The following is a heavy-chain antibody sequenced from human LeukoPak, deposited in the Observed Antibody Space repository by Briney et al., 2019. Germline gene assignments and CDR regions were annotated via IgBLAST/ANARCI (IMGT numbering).Heavy chain of an antibody. J-gene: IGHJ3*02. CDR3: ARDASELELQAFDI. Sequence: SQTLSLTCTVSGGSISSGDYYWSWIRQPPGKGLEWIGYIYYSGSTYYNPSLKSRVTIAVDTSKNQFSLKLSSVTAADTAVYYCARDASELELQAFDIWGQGTMVTVSS. D-gene: IGHD1-7*01. CDR2: IYYSGST. CDR1: GGSISSGDYY. V-gene: IGHV4-30-4*08.